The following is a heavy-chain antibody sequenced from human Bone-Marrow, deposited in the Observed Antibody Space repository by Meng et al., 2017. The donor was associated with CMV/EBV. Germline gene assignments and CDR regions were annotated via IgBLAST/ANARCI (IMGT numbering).Heavy chain of an antibody. J-gene: IGHJ4*02. CDR1: VVSISTHY. CDR3: AERGGGY. D-gene: IGHD1-1*01. Sequence: QRQLAHAVPGLVKRSETLPLTCGVLVVSISTHYWSCIRQTPGKGLEWIASIHYTGRADYSPSLKSRVTVSVDTSDSQLSLKLSSVTTADTAMYYCAERGGGYWGQGILVTVSS. CDR2: IHYTGRA. V-gene: IGHV4-59*11.